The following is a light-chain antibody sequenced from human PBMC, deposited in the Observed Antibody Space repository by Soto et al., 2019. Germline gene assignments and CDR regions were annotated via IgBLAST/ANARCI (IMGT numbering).Light chain of an antibody. V-gene: IGKV1-33*01. CDR2: DAS. CDR3: QQYDNLPLT. CDR1: QDISNY. Sequence: DMQMTQYPSSLSASVGDRVTITCQASQDISNYLNWYQQKPGKAPKLLIYDASNLETGVPSRFSGSGSGTDFTFTISSLQPEDIATYYCQQYDNLPLTFGGGTKVDI. J-gene: IGKJ4*01.